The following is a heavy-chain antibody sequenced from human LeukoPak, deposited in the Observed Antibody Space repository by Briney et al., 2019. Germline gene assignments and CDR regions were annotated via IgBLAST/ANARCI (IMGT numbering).Heavy chain of an antibody. V-gene: IGHV1-8*01. CDR3: ARDGDPWAAQVYYYYYMDV. J-gene: IGHJ6*03. D-gene: IGHD6-6*01. CDR1: GYTFTSYD. CDR2: MNPNSGNT. Sequence: ASVKVSCKASGYTFTSYDINWVRQATGQGLEWMGWMNPNSGNTGYAQKFQGRVTMTRDMSTSTVYMELSSLRSEDTAVYYCARDGDPWAAQVYYYYYMDVWGKGTTVTVSS.